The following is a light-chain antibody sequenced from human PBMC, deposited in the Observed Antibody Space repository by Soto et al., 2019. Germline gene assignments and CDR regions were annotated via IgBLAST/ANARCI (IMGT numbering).Light chain of an antibody. CDR3: QQYASSMVT. V-gene: IGKV3-20*01. CDR2: GVS. CDR1: QSVSSY. J-gene: IGKJ4*01. Sequence: EIVLTQSPATLSLSPGERATLSCRASQSVSSYLAWYQQKPGQAPRLLIYGVSSRATGIPDRFSGSGSGTDFTLTISRLEPEDFAVYYCQQYASSMVTFGGGTKVEI.